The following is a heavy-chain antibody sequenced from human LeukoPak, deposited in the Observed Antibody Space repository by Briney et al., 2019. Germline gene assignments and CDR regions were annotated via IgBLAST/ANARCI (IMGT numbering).Heavy chain of an antibody. V-gene: IGHV3-21*03. CDR1: GFTFSSYS. CDR3: AGSYYNVADY. CDR2: ISSSSSYI. Sequence: GGSLRLSCAASGFTFSSYSMNWVRQAPGKGLAWVSSISSSSSYIYYADSVNGRFTNSRDNAKNSLYLQMNRLRAEDTAVYYCAGSYYNVADYWGQGTLVTVSS. J-gene: IGHJ4*02. D-gene: IGHD3-10*01.